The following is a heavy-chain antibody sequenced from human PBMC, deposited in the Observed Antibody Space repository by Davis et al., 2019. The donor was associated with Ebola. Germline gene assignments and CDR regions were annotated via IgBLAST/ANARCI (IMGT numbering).Heavy chain of an antibody. Sequence: PGGSLRLSCAVSGFSVSNNYMSWVRQAPGKGLEWVSLIYSGVSTYYAGSVMGRFTTSRDNSRNTVYLQMNNLRAEDTAVYYCARHGQMGGMDVWGQGTTVTVSS. J-gene: IGHJ6*02. CDR3: ARHGQMGGMDV. CDR2: IYSGVST. CDR1: GFSVSNNY. D-gene: IGHD3-16*01. V-gene: IGHV3-53*01.